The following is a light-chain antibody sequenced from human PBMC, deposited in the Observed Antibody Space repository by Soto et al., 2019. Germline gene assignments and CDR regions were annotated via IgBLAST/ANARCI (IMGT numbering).Light chain of an antibody. Sequence: EIVLTRCPRTLSKTPGERASLSCRASQSVSSGHLAWYQQKPGQAPRLLIYGASSRATGIPDRFSGSGSGTDFTLTISRLEPEDFAVYYCQEYNIWPPPSAGGTKV. CDR1: QSVSSGH. V-gene: IGKV3-20*01. CDR3: QEYNIWPPP. CDR2: GAS. J-gene: IGKJ4*01.